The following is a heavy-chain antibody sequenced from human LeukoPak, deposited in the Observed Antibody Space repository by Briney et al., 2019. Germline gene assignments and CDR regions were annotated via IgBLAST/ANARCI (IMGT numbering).Heavy chain of an antibody. J-gene: IGHJ4*02. Sequence: GRSLRLSCAASGFTFSSYAMHWVRQAPGKGLEWVAVISYDGSNKYYADSVKGRFTISRDNSKNTLYLQMNSLRAEDTAVYYCARVRDTAMGWDWGQGTLVTVSS. V-gene: IGHV3-30*07. CDR1: GFTFSSYA. CDR3: ARVRDTAMGWD. D-gene: IGHD5-18*01. CDR2: ISYDGSNK.